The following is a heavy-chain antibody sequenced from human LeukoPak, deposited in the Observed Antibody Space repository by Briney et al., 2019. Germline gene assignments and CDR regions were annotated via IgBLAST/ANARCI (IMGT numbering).Heavy chain of an antibody. CDR2: IYYSGST. D-gene: IGHD3-22*01. Sequence: SETLSLTCTVSGGSISTYYWSWIRQPPGKGLDWIGYIYYSGSTNYNPSLKSRVTISLDTSKNQFSQRLSSVTAADTAVYYCARSYDSRGYYYYGMDVWGQGTTVTVSS. J-gene: IGHJ6*02. CDR1: GGSISTYY. CDR3: ARSYDSRGYYYYGMDV. V-gene: IGHV4-59*01.